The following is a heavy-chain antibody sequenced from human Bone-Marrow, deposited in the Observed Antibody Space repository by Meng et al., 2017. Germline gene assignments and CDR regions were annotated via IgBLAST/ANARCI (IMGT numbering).Heavy chain of an antibody. CDR2: IYYSGST. V-gene: IGHV4-39*01. CDR1: VGSISSSSYY. Sequence: QLQLQESGPGLVNPSETMSLTCTVSVGSISSSSYYWGWIRQPPGKGLEWIGSIYYSGSTYYNPSLKSRVTISVDTSKNQFSLKLSSVTAADTAVYYCASFLAPVDYWGQGTLVTVSS. CDR3: ASFLAPVDY. J-gene: IGHJ4*02. D-gene: IGHD2/OR15-2a*01.